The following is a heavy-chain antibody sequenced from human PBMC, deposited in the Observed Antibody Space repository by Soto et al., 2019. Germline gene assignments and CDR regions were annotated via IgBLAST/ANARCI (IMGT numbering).Heavy chain of an antibody. D-gene: IGHD3-10*01. CDR1: GFTFNNYS. J-gene: IGHJ6*02. CDR3: VRAGHVIDVHFDGKDL. V-gene: IGHV3-21*04. Sequence: PGGSLRLSCEASGFTFNNYSMDWVRQAPEKGLVWVSSISSSGTYIFYAESVEGRFAISIDNANNGMYLQMDTLSAEDSAVYYCVRAGHVIDVHFDGKDLWGQGTTVTVSS. CDR2: ISSSGTYI.